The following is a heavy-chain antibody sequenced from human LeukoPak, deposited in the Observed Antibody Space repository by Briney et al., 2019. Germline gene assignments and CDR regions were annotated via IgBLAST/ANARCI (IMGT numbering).Heavy chain of an antibody. J-gene: IGHJ5*02. D-gene: IGHD3-9*01. CDR3: ARLPGVYYDILTGYGSGWFDP. V-gene: IGHV4-59*12. CDR1: GGSISSYY. Sequence: PSETLSLTCTVSGGSISSYYWSWIRQPPGKGLEWIGYIYYSGSTNYNPSLKSRVTISVDTSKNQFSLKVRSVTAADTAVYYCARLPGVYYDILTGYGSGWFDPWGQGTLVTVSS. CDR2: IYYSGST.